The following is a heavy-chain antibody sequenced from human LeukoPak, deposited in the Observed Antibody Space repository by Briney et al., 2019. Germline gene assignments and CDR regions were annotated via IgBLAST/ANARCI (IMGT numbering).Heavy chain of an antibody. J-gene: IGHJ4*02. Sequence: SETLSLTCAVYGGSFSGYYWSWIRQPPGKGLEWIGEIYHSGSTNYNPSLKSRVTISVDTSKNQFSLKLSSVTAADTAVYYCARGGLRSGGSCYINWGQGTLVTVSS. D-gene: IGHD2-15*01. CDR1: GGSFSGYY. V-gene: IGHV4-34*01. CDR3: ARGGLRSGGSCYIN. CDR2: IYHSGST.